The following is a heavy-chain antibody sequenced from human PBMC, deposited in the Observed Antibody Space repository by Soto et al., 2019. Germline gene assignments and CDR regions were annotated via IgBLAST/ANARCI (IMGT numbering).Heavy chain of an antibody. V-gene: IGHV3-23*01. D-gene: IGHD5-12*01. Sequence: EVELLESGGGLIHPGASLRLSCAASGFSFSSYAMIWVRQAPGKGLEWVSVMSSSGGTSYFADSVKGRFSMSRDKSKNMFYLEMNILRAEDTAIYFCAKGSIQYSASIDYWGQGTLVSVSS. CDR2: MSSSGGTS. J-gene: IGHJ4*02. CDR3: AKGSIQYSASIDY. CDR1: GFSFSSYA.